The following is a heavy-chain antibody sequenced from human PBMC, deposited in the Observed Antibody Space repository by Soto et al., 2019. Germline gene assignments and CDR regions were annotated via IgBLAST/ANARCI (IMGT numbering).Heavy chain of an antibody. CDR1: GFTFSSYS. CDR2: ISSSSSYI. J-gene: IGHJ5*02. Sequence: EVQLVESGGGLVKPGGSLRLSCAASGFTFSSYSMNWVRQAPGKGLEWVSSISSSSSYIYYADSVTGRFTISIDNGNNSLNLQINSLRAEDAAVYYCAGFTNWLDPWGLRSLVTFAS. CDR3: AGFTNWLDP. V-gene: IGHV3-21*01.